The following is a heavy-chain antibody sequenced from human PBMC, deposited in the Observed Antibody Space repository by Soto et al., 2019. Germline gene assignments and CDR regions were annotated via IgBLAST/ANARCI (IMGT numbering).Heavy chain of an antibody. V-gene: IGHV4-38-2*01. CDR1: GYSISSGYY. D-gene: IGHD3-22*01. CDR2: IYHSGST. CDR3: ARAGDSSGYYFAWFDP. Sequence: PSETLCLTCAVSGYSISSGYYWGWMRQPPGKGLEWIGSIYHSGSTYYNPSPKSRATISVDTSKNQFSLKLSSVTAADTAVYYCARAGDSSGYYFAWFDPWGQGTLVTVSS. J-gene: IGHJ5*02.